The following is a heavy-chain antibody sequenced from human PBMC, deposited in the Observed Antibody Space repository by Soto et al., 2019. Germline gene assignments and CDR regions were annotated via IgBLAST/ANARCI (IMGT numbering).Heavy chain of an antibody. Sequence: QLQLQESGPGLVKPSETLSLTCAVSGGSISITNYFWGWIRQPPGKGLGWIGSIYYSGNTYYNPSFKRRVSMSVDTSMNQFSLKLTSVTAADTAVYYCARPGSTYSSGWSIDYWGQGILVTVSS. J-gene: IGHJ4*02. CDR3: ARPGSTYSSGWSIDY. V-gene: IGHV4-39*01. CDR2: IYYSGNT. D-gene: IGHD6-13*01. CDR1: GGSISITNYF.